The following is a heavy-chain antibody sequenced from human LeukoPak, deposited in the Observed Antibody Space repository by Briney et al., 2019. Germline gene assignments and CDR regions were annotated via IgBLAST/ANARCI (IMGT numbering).Heavy chain of an antibody. V-gene: IGHV3-7*01. CDR2: INQDGSEK. CDR1: GFTFGSYW. D-gene: IGHD3-9*01. Sequence: GGSLRLSCAASGFTFGSYWMTWVRQAPGKGLEWVANINQDGSEKSYVDSVKGRFTISRDDAKNSLYLQMNSLRAEDAAVYYCARSPETVATAYFFYYYMDVWGKGTTVTVSS. CDR3: ARSPETVATAYFFYYYMDV. J-gene: IGHJ6*03.